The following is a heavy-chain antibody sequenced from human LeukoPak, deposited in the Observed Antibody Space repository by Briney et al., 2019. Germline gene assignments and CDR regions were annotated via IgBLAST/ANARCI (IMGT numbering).Heavy chain of an antibody. CDR1: GFNFSSYG. CDR3: ARTIVVVPAAKILGY. J-gene: IGHJ4*02. CDR2: IWHDGSNE. V-gene: IGHV3-33*01. D-gene: IGHD2-2*01. Sequence: GRSLRLSCAAPGFNFSSYGMNWVRQAPGKGLEWVAFIWHDGSNEYYADSVKGRFTISRDNSENTLYLQMNSLRAEDTAVYYCARTIVVVPAAKILGYWGQGTLVTVSS.